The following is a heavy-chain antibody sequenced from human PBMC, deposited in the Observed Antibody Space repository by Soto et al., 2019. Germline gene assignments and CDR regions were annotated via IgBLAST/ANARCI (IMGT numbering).Heavy chain of an antibody. CDR2: ISAYNGNT. J-gene: IGHJ1*01. Sequence: ASVKVSCKASGYTFTSYGISWVRQAPGQGLEWMGWISAYNGNTKYAQKFQDRITVTTDTSTTTAYMELRSLRFDDTAVYYCARDLGYYYDSSGFYSYFQYWGQGTLVTVSS. CDR3: ARDLGYYYDSSGFYSYFQY. CDR1: GYTFTSYG. V-gene: IGHV1-18*01. D-gene: IGHD3-22*01.